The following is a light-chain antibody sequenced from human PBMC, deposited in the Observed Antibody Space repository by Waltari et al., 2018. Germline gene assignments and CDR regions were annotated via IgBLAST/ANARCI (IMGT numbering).Light chain of an antibody. Sequence: DIQMTQSPSTLSASVGDRDTIPCRASQSISVCLAWYQQKPGKAPKLLIYKASSLDSGVPSRFSGSGSGTEFTLTISSLQPDDFAVYYCQQYHTLPFTFGPGTKVDIK. V-gene: IGKV1-5*03. CDR3: QQYHTLPFT. CDR2: KAS. J-gene: IGKJ3*01. CDR1: QSISVC.